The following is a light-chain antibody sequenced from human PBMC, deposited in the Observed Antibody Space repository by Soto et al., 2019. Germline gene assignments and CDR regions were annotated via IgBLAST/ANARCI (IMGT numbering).Light chain of an antibody. V-gene: IGLV1-44*01. Sequence: QPVLTQPPSMSGTPGQRVTISCSGSRSIIGGNAVTWYQQVPGTAPRLLIYANDQRPSGVSDRFSGSKSATSASLAISGLQSEDEADYYCAVWDDNLKGLFGGGTQLTVL. CDR3: AVWDDNLKGL. CDR2: AND. J-gene: IGLJ2*01. CDR1: RSIIGGNA.